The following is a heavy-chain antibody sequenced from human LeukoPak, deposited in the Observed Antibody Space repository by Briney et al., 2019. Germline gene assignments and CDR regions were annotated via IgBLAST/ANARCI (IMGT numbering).Heavy chain of an antibody. Sequence: GASVKVSCKASGYTFTSYDINWVRQATGQGLEWMGWMNPNSGSTGYAQKFQGRVTMTRNTSISTAYMELSSLRSEDTAVYYCARGRDFWSGYYHNWFDPWGQGTLVTVSS. D-gene: IGHD3-3*01. CDR2: MNPNSGST. V-gene: IGHV1-8*01. J-gene: IGHJ5*02. CDR3: ARGRDFWSGYYHNWFDP. CDR1: GYTFTSYD.